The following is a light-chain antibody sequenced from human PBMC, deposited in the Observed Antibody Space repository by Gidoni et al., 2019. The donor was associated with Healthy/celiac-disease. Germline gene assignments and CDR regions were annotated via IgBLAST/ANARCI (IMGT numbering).Light chain of an antibody. CDR2: DAS. J-gene: IGKJ1*01. Sequence: EIVLTQSPATLSLSPGERATLSCRASQSVSSYLAWYQQKPGPAPRLLIYDASNRATGIPARFSGSGSGTDFTLTNSSLGPEDFAVYYCQQRSNWPRTFXQXTKVEIK. V-gene: IGKV3-11*01. CDR1: QSVSSY. CDR3: QQRSNWPRT.